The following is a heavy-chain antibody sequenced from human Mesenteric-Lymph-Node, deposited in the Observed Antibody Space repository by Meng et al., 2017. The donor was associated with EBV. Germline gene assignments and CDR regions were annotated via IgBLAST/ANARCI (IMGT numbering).Heavy chain of an antibody. CDR1: GGSFSDYY. CDR2: INHGGGA. V-gene: IGHV4-34*01. CDR3: ASRGDGIYSNYDWFDT. J-gene: IGHJ5*01. D-gene: IGHD4-11*01. Sequence: QVQLQQWGAGLLKPSETLSLTCAVYGGSFSDYYWTWIRQPPGKGLEWIGEINHGGGAIYNPSLKSRVTISVDTSKTQFFLKLTSMTAADTAVYYCASRGDGIYSNYDWFDTWGHGTLVTVSS.